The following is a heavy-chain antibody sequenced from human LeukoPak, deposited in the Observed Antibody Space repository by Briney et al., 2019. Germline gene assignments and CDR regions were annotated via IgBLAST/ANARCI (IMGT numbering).Heavy chain of an antibody. CDR2: IRYDGSNA. Sequence: GGSLRLSCAASGFTFSSYEMNWVRQAPGKGLEWVTFIRYDGSNAFYADSVKGRFSVSRDNSKNTLYLQMTNLRPEDAAVYYCAAPDPTFAGASFGKWGQGTLVIVSS. CDR3: AAPDPTFAGASFGK. D-gene: IGHD3-16*01. J-gene: IGHJ4*02. CDR1: GFTFSSYE. V-gene: IGHV3-30*02.